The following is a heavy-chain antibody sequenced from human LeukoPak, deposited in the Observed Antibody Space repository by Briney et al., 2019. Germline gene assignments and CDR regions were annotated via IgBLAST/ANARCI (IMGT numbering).Heavy chain of an antibody. Sequence: SVKVSCKASGFTFTSSAMQWVRQARGQRLEWIGWIVVGSGNTNYAQKFQERVTITRDMSTSTAYMELSSLRSEDTAVYYCAAGMAARYYYYCGMDVWGQGTTVTVSS. CDR1: GFTFTSSA. CDR2: IVVGSGNT. V-gene: IGHV1-58*02. J-gene: IGHJ6*02. CDR3: AAGMAARYYYYCGMDV. D-gene: IGHD6-6*01.